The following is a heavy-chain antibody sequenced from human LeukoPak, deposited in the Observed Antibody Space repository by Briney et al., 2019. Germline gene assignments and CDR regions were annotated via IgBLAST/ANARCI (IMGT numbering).Heavy chain of an antibody. CDR2: ISGSGGST. J-gene: IGHJ4*02. V-gene: IGHV3-23*01. Sequence: GGCLRLSCTASAFTFSIYAMSWVRKAPGKGLEWVLAISGSGGSTYYADSVKGRFTISRDNSKNTLYLQMNSLRAEDTAVYYCAKTSVEMATIRAPSGSYWGQGTLVTVSS. CDR3: AKTSVEMATIRAPSGSY. D-gene: IGHD5-24*01. CDR1: AFTFSIYA.